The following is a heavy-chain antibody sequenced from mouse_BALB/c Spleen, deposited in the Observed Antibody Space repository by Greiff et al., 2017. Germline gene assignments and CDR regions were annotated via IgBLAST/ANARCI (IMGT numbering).Heavy chain of an antibody. Sequence: VQGVESGAELAKPGASVKMSCKASGYTFTSYWMHWVKQRPGQGLEWIGYINPSTGYTEYNQKFKDKATLTADKSSSTAYMQLSSLTSEDSAVYYCARRTNWAFAYWGQGTLVTVSA. CDR1: GYTFTSYW. D-gene: IGHD4-1*01. J-gene: IGHJ3*01. V-gene: IGHV1-7*01. CDR3: ARRTNWAFAY. CDR2: INPSTGYT.